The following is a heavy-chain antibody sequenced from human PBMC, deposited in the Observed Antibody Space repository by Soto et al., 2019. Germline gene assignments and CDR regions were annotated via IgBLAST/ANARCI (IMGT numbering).Heavy chain of an antibody. D-gene: IGHD2-2*01. Sequence: PSETLSLTCTVSGASIRSTDYYWSWIRQAPGKGLEWIGYVYYTGSTYYNPSLMSRLTISVDTSKNQFSLKLSSVTAADTAVYYCARDLVPAALGYYYYGMDVGGQGTTVTVSS. CDR2: VYYTGST. J-gene: IGHJ6*02. CDR1: GASIRSTDYY. CDR3: ARDLVPAALGYYYYGMDV. V-gene: IGHV4-30-4*01.